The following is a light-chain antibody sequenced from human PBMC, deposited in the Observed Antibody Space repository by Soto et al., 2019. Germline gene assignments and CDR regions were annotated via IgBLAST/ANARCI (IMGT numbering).Light chain of an antibody. CDR1: QNVYSN. J-gene: IGKJ2*01. CDR2: GAS. Sequence: EIVMTQSPATLSMSPGERATLSCRATQNVYSNLAWYQHRPGQAPRLLIYGASIRPTGIPARFSGSGSGTEFTLTIDSLQSEDFAVYYCQQYNDWPPMYTFGQGTKLEIK. CDR3: QQYNDWPPMYT. V-gene: IGKV3-15*01.